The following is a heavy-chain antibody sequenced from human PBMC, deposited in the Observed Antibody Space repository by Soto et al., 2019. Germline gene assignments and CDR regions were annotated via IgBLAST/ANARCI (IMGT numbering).Heavy chain of an antibody. D-gene: IGHD4-17*01. CDR3: ARGADYGAHFQH. CDR1: GFTFSNYW. Sequence: EVQLVESGGGLVQPGGSLRLSCADSGFTFSNYWMNWVRQAPGNGLEWVANIRQDGGEIYYVDSVKGRFTISRDNTKNSLYLQMNGLRAEDTAVYYCARGADYGAHFQHWGHGTLVTVSS. CDR2: IRQDGGEI. V-gene: IGHV3-7*01. J-gene: IGHJ1*01.